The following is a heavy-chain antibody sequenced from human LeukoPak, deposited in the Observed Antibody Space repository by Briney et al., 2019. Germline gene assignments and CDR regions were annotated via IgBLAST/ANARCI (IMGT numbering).Heavy chain of an antibody. Sequence: GASVKVSCKASGYTFTSYGISWVRQAPGQGLEWMGWISAYNGNTNYAQKLQGRVTMTTDTSTSTAYMELRSLRSDDTAVHYCARDESSPRSGWFSHGDYWGQGTLVTVSS. J-gene: IGHJ4*02. V-gene: IGHV1-18*01. CDR2: ISAYNGNT. D-gene: IGHD6-19*01. CDR3: ARDESSPRSGWFSHGDY. CDR1: GYTFTSYG.